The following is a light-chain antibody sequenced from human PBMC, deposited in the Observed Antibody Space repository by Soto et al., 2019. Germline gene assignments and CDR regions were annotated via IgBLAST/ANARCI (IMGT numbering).Light chain of an antibody. Sequence: QSALTQPASVSGSPGQSITISCTGTSSDVGGYNYVSWYQQHPGKAPKLMIYDVSNPPSGVSNRFTGSKSGNTASLTISGLQAEDEADYYCRSYTSSSTVVFGGGTKVAVL. CDR1: SSDVGGYNY. J-gene: IGLJ2*01. CDR3: RSYTSSSTVV. CDR2: DVS. V-gene: IGLV2-14*01.